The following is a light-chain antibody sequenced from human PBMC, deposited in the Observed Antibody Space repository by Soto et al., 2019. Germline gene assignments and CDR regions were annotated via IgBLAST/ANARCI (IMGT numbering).Light chain of an antibody. V-gene: IGKV3-11*01. CDR1: QFLSSY. J-gene: IGKJ5*01. CDR3: HQRNK. CDR2: DTS. Sequence: ELVLTQSPATLSLSPGERATLSCRASQFLSSYLAWYQQKPGQSPRLLIYDTSNRAAGVPARFSGSRSGTDFTLTISSLEPEDFAVYFCHQRNKFGQGTRLEIK.